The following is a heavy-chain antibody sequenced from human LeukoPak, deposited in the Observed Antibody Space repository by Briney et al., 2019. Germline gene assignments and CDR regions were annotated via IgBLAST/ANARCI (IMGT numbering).Heavy chain of an antibody. Sequence: SETLSLTCTVSGGSVTSSSYYWAWIRQPPGKGLEWIGSIYYSGSTSYNPSLKSRVTISADTSKSQFSLKLTSVTAADTAVYYCARQPEGAVAGPVDYWGQGTLVTVSS. D-gene: IGHD6-19*01. CDR2: IYYSGST. V-gene: IGHV4-39*01. CDR3: ARQPEGAVAGPVDY. J-gene: IGHJ4*02. CDR1: GGSVTSSSYY.